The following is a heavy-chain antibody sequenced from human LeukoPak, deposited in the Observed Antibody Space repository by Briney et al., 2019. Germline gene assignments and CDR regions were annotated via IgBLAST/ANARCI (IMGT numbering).Heavy chain of an antibody. J-gene: IGHJ4*02. Sequence: PVASVNVSCKASGYTFTSYAIHWVRQAPGQRLEWMGWINAGNGNTRYSQNFQGRVTITRDTSASTAYMELSSLRSEDTAVYHCARGSYALERWGQGTLVTVSS. CDR1: GYTFTSYA. D-gene: IGHD1-1*01. V-gene: IGHV1-3*01. CDR2: INAGNGNT. CDR3: ARGSYALER.